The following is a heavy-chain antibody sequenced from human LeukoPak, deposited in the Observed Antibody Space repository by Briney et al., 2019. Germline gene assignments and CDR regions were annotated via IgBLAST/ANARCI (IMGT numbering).Heavy chain of an antibody. Sequence: SETLSLTCAVYGGSFSGYYWSWIRQPPGKGLEWIGENNHSGSTIYNPSLKSRVTISVDTSKNQFSLKLSSVTAADTAVYYCARGGYGGFLDPWGQGTLVTVSS. CDR2: NNHSGST. D-gene: IGHD4-23*01. CDR3: ARGGYGGFLDP. CDR1: GGSFSGYY. J-gene: IGHJ5*02. V-gene: IGHV4-34*01.